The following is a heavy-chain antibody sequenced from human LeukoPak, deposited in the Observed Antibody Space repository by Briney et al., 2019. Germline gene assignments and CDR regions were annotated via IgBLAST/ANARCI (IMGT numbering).Heavy chain of an antibody. Sequence: PETLSLTCTVSGGSITTYYWSWIRQPPGKGLEWIAFIYYSGSTNYNPSLKSRVSISLDTSKNQFSLRLSSVTAADTAVYYCARHVIYSGVYSYWFDPWGLGTLVTVSS. J-gene: IGHJ5*02. CDR1: GGSITTYY. CDR2: IYYSGST. V-gene: IGHV4-59*08. D-gene: IGHD1-26*01. CDR3: ARHVIYSGVYSYWFDP.